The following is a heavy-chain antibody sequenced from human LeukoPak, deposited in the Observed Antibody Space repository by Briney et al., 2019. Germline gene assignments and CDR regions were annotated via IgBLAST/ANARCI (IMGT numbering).Heavy chain of an antibody. CDR2: IYYSGTT. Sequence: PSETLSLTCTVSGGSISSSPYYWGWIRQPPGKGLEWIGSIYYSGTTHYNPSLESRVTISVDTSKNQFSLKLSSVTAADTAVYYCARRGLDLRYDYWGQGTLVTVSS. V-gene: IGHV4-39*07. CDR3: ARRGLDLRYDY. CDR1: GGSISSSPYY. J-gene: IGHJ4*02. D-gene: IGHD3-9*01.